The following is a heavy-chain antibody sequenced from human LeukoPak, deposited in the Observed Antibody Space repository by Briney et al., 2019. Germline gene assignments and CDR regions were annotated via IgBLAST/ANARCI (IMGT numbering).Heavy chain of an antibody. V-gene: IGHV3-21*01. Sequence: GGSLRLSCAASGVTFSSYSMNWGRQAPGKGLEWVSSISSSSSYIYYADSVKGRFTISRDNANNSLYLQMNSLRAEDTAVYYCARGVQIVPDYWGQGTLVTVSS. CDR1: GVTFSSYS. CDR2: ISSSSSYI. CDR3: ARGVQIVPDY. J-gene: IGHJ4*02. D-gene: IGHD2-2*01.